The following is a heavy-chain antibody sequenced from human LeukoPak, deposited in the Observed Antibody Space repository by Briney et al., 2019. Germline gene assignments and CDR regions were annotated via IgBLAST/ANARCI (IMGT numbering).Heavy chain of an antibody. Sequence: PSETLSLTCAVSGGSISSGYYCWSWLRQPPGQGLEWEVNICYSGSTYHSPSRKSRVTISVNTSKNPFSLKLSSVTAADTAGYYCARGDSSGYKLGAFDIWGKGTMVTVSS. J-gene: IGHJ3*02. CDR2: ICYSGST. CDR1: GGSISSGYYC. V-gene: IGHV4-30-4*08. CDR3: ARGDSSGYKLGAFDI. D-gene: IGHD3-22*01.